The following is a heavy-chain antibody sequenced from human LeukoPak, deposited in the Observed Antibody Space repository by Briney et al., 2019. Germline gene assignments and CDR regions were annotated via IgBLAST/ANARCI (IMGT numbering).Heavy chain of an antibody. CDR2: INWNGGST. Sequence: GGSLRLSCAASGFTVSSNYMSWVRQAPGKGLEWVSAINWNGGSTDYADSVKGRFTISRDNAKKSLYLQMNSLRAEDTAVYYCARDRGSIDYWGQGTLVTVSS. CDR1: GFTVSSNY. J-gene: IGHJ4*02. CDR3: ARDRGSIDY. V-gene: IGHV3-20*04. D-gene: IGHD3-10*01.